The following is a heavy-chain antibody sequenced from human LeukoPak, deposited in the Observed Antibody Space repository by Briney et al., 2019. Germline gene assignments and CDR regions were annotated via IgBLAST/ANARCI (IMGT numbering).Heavy chain of an antibody. D-gene: IGHD6-13*01. V-gene: IGHV3-74*01. CDR3: ARLSGYSSIDY. CDR1: GFPFGDYW. CDR2: LHSDGSNT. Sequence: GGPLGFSCPASGFPFGDYWMHWVGKAPGRGLVWVSRLHSDGSNTTYADSVKGRFTISRDNAKNTLYLQMNSLRAEDTAVYYCARLSGYSSIDYWGQGALVTVSS. J-gene: IGHJ4*02.